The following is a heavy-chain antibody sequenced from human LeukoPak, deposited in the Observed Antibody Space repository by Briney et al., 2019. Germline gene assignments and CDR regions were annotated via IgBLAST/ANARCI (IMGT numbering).Heavy chain of an antibody. V-gene: IGHV3-23*01. Sequence: GGSLRLSCAASGFTFSSYAMSWVRQAPGKGLEWVSAISGSGGSTYYADSVKGRFTISRDNSENTLYLQMNSLRAEDTAVYYCAKDLRDCSSTSCYTNYYYGMDVWGQGTTVTVSS. D-gene: IGHD2-2*02. CDR2: ISGSGGST. J-gene: IGHJ6*02. CDR3: AKDLRDCSSTSCYTNYYYGMDV. CDR1: GFTFSSYA.